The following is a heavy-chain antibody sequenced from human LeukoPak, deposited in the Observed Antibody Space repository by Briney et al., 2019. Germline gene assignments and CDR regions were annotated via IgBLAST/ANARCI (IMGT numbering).Heavy chain of an antibody. D-gene: IGHD6-19*01. V-gene: IGHV6-1*01. J-gene: IGHJ6*03. CDR2: TNYRAKWYN. CDR1: GDSFTSNSAA. CDR3: ARGLSIAVAGLYNYYYCMDV. Sequence: SQTLSLTCAISGDSFTSNSAAWNWIRQSPSRGLEWLGKTNYRAKWYNDYAVSVNSRITINPNTTKKLLPRMLSSVDPEVSYWSYCARGLSIAVAGLYNYYYCMDVGSKGTTVTVSS.